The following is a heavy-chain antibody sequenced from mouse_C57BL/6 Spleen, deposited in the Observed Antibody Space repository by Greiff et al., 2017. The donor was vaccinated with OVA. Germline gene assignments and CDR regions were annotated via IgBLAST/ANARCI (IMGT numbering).Heavy chain of an antibody. CDR3: VRQGSYGYFDV. D-gene: IGHD1-1*01. J-gene: IGHJ1*03. CDR1: GFSFNTYA. V-gene: IGHV10-1*01. Sequence: EVQLQESGGGLVQPKGSLKLSCAASGFSFNTYAMNWVRQAPGKGLEWVARIRSKSNNYATYYADSVKDRFTISRDDSESMLYLQMNNLKTEDTAMYYCVRQGSYGYFDVWGTGTTVTVSS. CDR2: IRSKSNNYAT.